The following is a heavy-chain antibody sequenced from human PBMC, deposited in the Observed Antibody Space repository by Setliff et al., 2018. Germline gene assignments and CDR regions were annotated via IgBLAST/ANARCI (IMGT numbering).Heavy chain of an antibody. Sequence: ETLSLTCTVSGASITNINYYWGLIRQPPGKGLEWIGSIYYRGDTYYNASLKGRLTISVDTAQNQFSLRLTSVTAADTAVYYCARTGTYRYFDYWGQGALVTVSS. D-gene: IGHD1-1*01. J-gene: IGHJ4*02. V-gene: IGHV4-39*01. CDR2: IYYRGDT. CDR1: GASITNINYY. CDR3: ARTGTYRYFDY.